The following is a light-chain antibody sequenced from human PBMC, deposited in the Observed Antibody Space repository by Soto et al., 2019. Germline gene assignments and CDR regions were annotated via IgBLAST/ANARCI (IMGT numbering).Light chain of an antibody. J-gene: IGKJ1*01. Sequence: IVLTQSPGTLSLSPGERATLSCRASETVSSGFLAWYQQKPGQAPRLLIYVASSRATGIPDRFSGSGSGTDFTLTISRLEPEDFAVYYCQQYGSSPQTFGQGTKVDI. V-gene: IGKV3-20*01. CDR1: ETVSSGF. CDR2: VAS. CDR3: QQYGSSPQT.